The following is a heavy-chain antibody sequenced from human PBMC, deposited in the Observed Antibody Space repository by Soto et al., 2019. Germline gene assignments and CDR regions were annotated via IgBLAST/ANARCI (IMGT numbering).Heavy chain of an antibody. J-gene: IGHJ6*02. Sequence: SETLSLTCAIYGGSFSGFYWSWIRQPPGKGLGWIGEINESGTTNYNPSLKSRVTVSAXXXXTXFXLXLXXXTAAXTAVYYCARETSQNLYPHYGMDVWGQGTTVTVSS. CDR2: INESGTT. CDR3: ARETSQNLYPHYGMDV. V-gene: IGHV4-34*01. CDR1: GGSFSGFY.